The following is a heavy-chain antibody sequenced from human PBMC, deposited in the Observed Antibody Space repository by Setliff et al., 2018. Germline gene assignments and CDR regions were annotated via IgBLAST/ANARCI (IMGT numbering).Heavy chain of an antibody. D-gene: IGHD6-13*01. CDR2: IDYTGNT. J-gene: IGHJ5*02. CDR3: ASHSSSWYGNWFDP. CDR1: GGSISTDHYY. Sequence: SETLSLTCTASGGSISTDHYYWGWIRQPPGKGLEWIGSIDYTGNTWHNPSLKSRVTISVDTSKNQFSLKLSSVTAADTAVYYCASHSSSWYGNWFDPWGRGTLVTVSS. V-gene: IGHV4-39*01.